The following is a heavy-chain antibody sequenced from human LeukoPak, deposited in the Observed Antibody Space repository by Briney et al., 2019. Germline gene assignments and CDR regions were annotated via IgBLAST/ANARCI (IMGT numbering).Heavy chain of an antibody. D-gene: IGHD6-19*01. V-gene: IGHV4-34*01. CDR1: GGSINNYY. J-gene: IGHJ3*02. CDR3: ARGVAGGVFDI. Sequence: PSETLSLTCTVSGGSINNYYWSWIRQPPGKGLEWIGEINHSGSTNYNPSLKSRVTISVDTSKNQFSLKLSSVTAADTAVYYCARGVAGGVFDIWGQGTMVTVSS. CDR2: INHSGST.